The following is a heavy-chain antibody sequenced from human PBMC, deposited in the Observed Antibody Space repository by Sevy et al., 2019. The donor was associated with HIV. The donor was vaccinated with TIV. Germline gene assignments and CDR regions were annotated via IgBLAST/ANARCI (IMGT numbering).Heavy chain of an antibody. V-gene: IGHV3-23*01. Sequence: GGSLRLSCAASGFTFSSYAMSWVRQAPGKGLEWVSAISGSGGSTYYADSVKGWFTISRDNSKNTLYLQMNSLRAEDTAVYYCAKVFGSYYYFDYWGQGTLVTVSS. D-gene: IGHD1-26*01. CDR2: ISGSGGST. CDR3: AKVFGSYYYFDY. CDR1: GFTFSSYA. J-gene: IGHJ4*02.